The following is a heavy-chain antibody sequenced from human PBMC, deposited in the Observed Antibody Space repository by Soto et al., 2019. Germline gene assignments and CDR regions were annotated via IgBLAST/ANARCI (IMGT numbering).Heavy chain of an antibody. CDR1: GDTFSSYG. CDR3: ARGGYYDSSGSRNYHYYGMNV. Sequence: ASVKVSCKASGDTFSSYGINWVRQAPGQGLEWLGWVSPYDGNTKYAQILQGRVSMATDTSTKTAYMEVRSLRSDDTAVYYCARGGYYDSSGSRNYHYYGMNVWGQGTTVTVSS. J-gene: IGHJ6*02. D-gene: IGHD3-22*01. CDR2: VSPYDGNT. V-gene: IGHV1-18*01.